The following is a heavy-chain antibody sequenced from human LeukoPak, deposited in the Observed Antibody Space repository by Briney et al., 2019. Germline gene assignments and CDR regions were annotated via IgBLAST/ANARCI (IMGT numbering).Heavy chain of an antibody. CDR3: ARHSEDYGDYGGWFDP. Sequence: SVKVSCKTSGGTFSSYAISWVRQAPGQGLEWMGGIIAIFGTANYAQKFQGRVTITADESTSTAYMELSSLRSEDTAVYYCARHSEDYGDYGGWFDPWGQGTLVTVSS. CDR1: GGTFSSYA. D-gene: IGHD4-17*01. V-gene: IGHV1-69*13. J-gene: IGHJ5*02. CDR2: IIAIFGTA.